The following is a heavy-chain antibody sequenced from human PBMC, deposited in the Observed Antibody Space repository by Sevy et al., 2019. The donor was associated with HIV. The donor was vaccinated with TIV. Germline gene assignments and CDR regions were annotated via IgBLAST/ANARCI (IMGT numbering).Heavy chain of an antibody. Sequence: SETLSLTCTVSGGSISSSSYYWGWIRQPPGKGLEWIGSIYYSGSTYYNPSLKSRVTISVDTSKNQFSLKLSSVTAADTAVYYRARRGYDSSGYDYIDYWGQGTLVTVSS. D-gene: IGHD3-22*01. CDR2: IYYSGST. CDR3: ARRGYDSSGYDYIDY. CDR1: GGSISSSSYY. V-gene: IGHV4-39*01. J-gene: IGHJ4*02.